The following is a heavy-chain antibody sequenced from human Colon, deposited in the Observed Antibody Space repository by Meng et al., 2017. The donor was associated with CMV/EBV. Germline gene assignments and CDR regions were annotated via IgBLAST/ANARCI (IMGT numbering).Heavy chain of an antibody. CDR3: SRDPRTLDY. J-gene: IGHJ4*02. Sequence: LEASGGSSVRRVGFRCLSCAASGFSFSHYYMSWSRQAPGKGPDWISYISGSSTNIKYVDSVKGRFTISRDNAKNSLYLQMNSLRADDTAVYYCSRDPRTLDYWGQGTLVTVSS. V-gene: IGHV3-11*05. CDR2: ISGSSTNI. CDR1: GFSFSHYY.